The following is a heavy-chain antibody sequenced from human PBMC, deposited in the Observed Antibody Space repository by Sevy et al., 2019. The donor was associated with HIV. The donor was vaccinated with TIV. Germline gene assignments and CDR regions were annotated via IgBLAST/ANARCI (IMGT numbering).Heavy chain of an antibody. D-gene: IGHD3-16*01. J-gene: IGHJ5*02. V-gene: IGHV4-59*01. CDR3: AREGGVPTHWFDP. CDR2: ISDSGNT. Sequence: SETLSLICSVSSGSISSDYWSWIRQSPGKGLEWIGYISDSGNTKYNPSLTSRVSISRDTSKNQFSLNVISVTSADTAVYFCAREGGVPTHWFDPWGQGILVTVSS. CDR1: SGSISSDY.